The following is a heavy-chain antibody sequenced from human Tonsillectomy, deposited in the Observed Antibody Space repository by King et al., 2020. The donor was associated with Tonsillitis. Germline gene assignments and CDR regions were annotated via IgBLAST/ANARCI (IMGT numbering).Heavy chain of an antibody. V-gene: IGHV3-48*02. J-gene: IGHJ4*02. CDR1: GFTFSTYS. CDR3: ATEYGDFPDY. CDR2: ISSSSSTK. Sequence: QLVQSGGALVQPGGSLRLSCAASGFTFSTYSMNWVRQAPGKGLEWVSYISSSSSTKYYADSVKGRFTISRDNAKNSLYLHMNSLRDEDTAVYYCATEYGDFPDYWGQGTLVTVSS. D-gene: IGHD4-17*01.